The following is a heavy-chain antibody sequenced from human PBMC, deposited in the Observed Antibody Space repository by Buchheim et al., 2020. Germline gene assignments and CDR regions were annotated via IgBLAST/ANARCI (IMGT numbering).Heavy chain of an antibody. CDR3: ARDDNDISTGFYPRRFDH. J-gene: IGHJ4*02. D-gene: IGHD3-9*01. Sequence: QVQLVQSEAEVKKPGASVKVSCKAFSYKFTDYGISWVRQAPGQGLEWMGWISTHNENTRYAQKFQGRVTMTTDTSTTTVYMELRSLRSDDTALYFCARDDNDISTGFYPRRFDHWGQGTL. CDR1: SYKFTDYG. CDR2: ISTHNENT. V-gene: IGHV1-18*01.